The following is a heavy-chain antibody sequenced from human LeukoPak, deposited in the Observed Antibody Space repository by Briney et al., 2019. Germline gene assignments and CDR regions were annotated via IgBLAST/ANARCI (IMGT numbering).Heavy chain of an antibody. CDR1: GFTFSSYA. V-gene: IGHV3-23*01. D-gene: IGHD3-10*01. J-gene: IGHJ4*02. Sequence: GGSLRLSCAASGFTFSSYAMSWVRQAPGKGLEWVSGISGSGGSTYYADSVKGRFTISRDNSKNTLYLQMNSLRAEDTAVYYCAKDAYYYGSGSYPFDYWGQGTLVTVSS. CDR3: AKDAYYYGSGSYPFDY. CDR2: ISGSGGST.